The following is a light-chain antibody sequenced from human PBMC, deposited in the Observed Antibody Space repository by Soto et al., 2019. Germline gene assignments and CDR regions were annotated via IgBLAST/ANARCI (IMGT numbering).Light chain of an antibody. J-gene: IGKJ1*01. V-gene: IGKV1-39*01. CDR3: QQSYSTAWT. Sequence: DIQMTQSPSSLSASVGDRVTLTCRASQSISSYLNWYQQKPGKAPNLLIYAASSLQSGVPSRFSGSGSGTDFTLTISSLQPEDFATYYCQQSYSTAWTFGQGTKVEIK. CDR1: QSISSY. CDR2: AAS.